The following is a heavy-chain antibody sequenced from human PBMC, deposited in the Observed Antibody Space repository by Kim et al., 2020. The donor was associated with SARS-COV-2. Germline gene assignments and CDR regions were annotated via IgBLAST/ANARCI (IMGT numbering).Heavy chain of an antibody. Sequence: YADSVKGRVTISRDNAKNTLYLQMNNLRPEDAAVYYCARYSGSAFDIWGQGTMVSVSS. J-gene: IGHJ3*02. D-gene: IGHD1-26*01. V-gene: IGHV3-74*01. CDR3: ARYSGSAFDI.